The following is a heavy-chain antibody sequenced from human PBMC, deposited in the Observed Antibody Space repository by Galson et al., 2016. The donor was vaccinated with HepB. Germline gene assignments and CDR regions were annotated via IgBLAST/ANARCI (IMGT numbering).Heavy chain of an antibody. CDR3: AGVGDVSRD. V-gene: IGHV3-66*01. CDR1: GFTVSASS. J-gene: IGHJ4*02. CDR2: INRGGGT. D-gene: IGHD2-21*01. Sequence: SLRLSCAASGFTVSASSMTWVRQAPGKGLEWVSTINRGGGTYYTYSVKGRFTIARDSSKNTLYLQMSSLKVEDTAVYYCAGVGDVSRDWGQGTLVTVSS.